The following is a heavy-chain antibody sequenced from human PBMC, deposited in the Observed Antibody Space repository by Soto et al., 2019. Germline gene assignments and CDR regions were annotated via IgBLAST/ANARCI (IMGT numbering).Heavy chain of an antibody. Sequence: SETLSLTCAVYGGSFSGYYWSWIRQPPGKGLEWIGEINHSGSTNYNPSHKSRVTISVDTSKNQFSLKLSSVTAADTAVYYCARDHIAVAGPHWFDPWGQGTLVTVSS. CDR1: GGSFSGYY. D-gene: IGHD6-19*01. CDR2: INHSGST. V-gene: IGHV4-34*01. J-gene: IGHJ5*02. CDR3: ARDHIAVAGPHWFDP.